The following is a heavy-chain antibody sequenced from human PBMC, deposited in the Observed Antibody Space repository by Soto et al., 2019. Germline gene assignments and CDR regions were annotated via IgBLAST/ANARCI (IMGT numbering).Heavy chain of an antibody. J-gene: IGHJ4*02. Sequence: PSETLSLTCPVSGGSISSSSHHWGWIRQPPGKGLEWIGNINYSGSTNYNPSLKSRVTLSVDTSKNQFSLKLSSVTAADTAVYYCARKTGIRYYFEYWGQGMLVTVSS. CDR1: GGSISSSSHH. D-gene: IGHD3-10*01. CDR2: INYSGST. V-gene: IGHV4-39*07. CDR3: ARKTGIRYYFEY.